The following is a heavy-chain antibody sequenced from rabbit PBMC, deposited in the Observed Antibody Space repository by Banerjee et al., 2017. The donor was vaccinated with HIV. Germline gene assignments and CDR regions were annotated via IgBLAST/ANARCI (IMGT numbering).Heavy chain of an antibody. D-gene: IGHD6-1*01. CDR1: GFDFSSYYM. J-gene: IGHJ4*01. V-gene: IGHV1S45*01. CDR2: IYAGKGST. CDR3: ARDDANGDGYSFNL. Sequence: QEQLKETGGGLVQPGGSLTLSCKASGFDFSSYYMNWVRQAPGKGLEWIGIIYAGKGSTDYASWVNGRFTISKTSSTTVTLQLTSLTAADTATYFCARDDANGDGYSFNLWGQGTLVTVS.